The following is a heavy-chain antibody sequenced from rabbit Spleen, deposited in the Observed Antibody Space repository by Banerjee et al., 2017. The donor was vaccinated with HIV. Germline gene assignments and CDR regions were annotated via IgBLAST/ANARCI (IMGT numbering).Heavy chain of an antibody. CDR2: IYTGNGKT. CDR3: ARDLTSVVGWNFNL. CDR1: GLDLSTRYW. J-gene: IGHJ4*01. D-gene: IGHD1-1*01. V-gene: IGHV1S45*01. Sequence: QEQLKESGGDLVKPGASLTLTCKASGLDLSTRYWICWVRQAPGKGLEWIGCIYTGNGKTYYAGWAKGRFTISKASSTTVTLQMTSLTAADTATYFCARDLTSVVGWNFNLWGQGTLVTVS.